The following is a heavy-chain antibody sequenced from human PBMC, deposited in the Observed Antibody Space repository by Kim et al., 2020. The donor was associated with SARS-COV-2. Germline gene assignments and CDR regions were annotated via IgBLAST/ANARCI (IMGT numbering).Heavy chain of an antibody. V-gene: IGHV3-23*01. D-gene: IGHD6-19*01. CDR3: AKDLKAYSSGWYGS. CDR2: ISVCGGST. J-gene: IGHJ4*02. CDR1: GFTFSSYA. Sequence: GGSLRLSCAASGFTFSSYAMSWVRQAPGKGLEWVSAISVCGGSTYYADSVKGRFTISRDNSKNTLYLQMNSLRAEDTAVYYCAKDLKAYSSGWYGSWGQGTLVTVSS.